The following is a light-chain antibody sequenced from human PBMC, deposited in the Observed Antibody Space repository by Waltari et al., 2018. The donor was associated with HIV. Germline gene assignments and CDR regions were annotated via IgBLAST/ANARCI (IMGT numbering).Light chain of an antibody. Sequence: DVVLTQTPLSSPVTVGQPASISCRSSQSLVHSDGNTYLNWLHQRPGQPSRLLIYQISKRFSGVPDRFSGSGAGTDFTLRISRVEVEDVGVYYCMQSTQFPRSFGQGTKVEIK. V-gene: IGKV2-24*01. J-gene: IGKJ1*01. CDR2: QIS. CDR1: QSLVHSDGNTY. CDR3: MQSTQFPRS.